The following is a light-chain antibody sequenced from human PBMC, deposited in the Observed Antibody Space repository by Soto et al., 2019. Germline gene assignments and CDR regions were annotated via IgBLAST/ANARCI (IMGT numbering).Light chain of an antibody. V-gene: IGLV2-14*01. CDR3: SSYTSSSTWV. Sequence: QSALTQPASVSGSPGQSITISCSGTSSDIGDYKYVCWYQHHPGKAPKLIIYEVSNRPSGVSYRFSGSKSGNTASLTISGLQAEDEADYYCSSYTSSSTWVFGGGTQLTVL. CDR1: SSDIGDYKY. J-gene: IGLJ3*02. CDR2: EVS.